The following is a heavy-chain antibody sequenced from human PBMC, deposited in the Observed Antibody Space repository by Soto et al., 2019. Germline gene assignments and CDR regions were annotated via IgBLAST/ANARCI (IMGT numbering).Heavy chain of an antibody. V-gene: IGHV4-59*01. CDR2: IYYTGST. J-gene: IGHJ4*02. CDR3: AAAPRY. CDR1: GGSITGYY. D-gene: IGHD2-15*01. Sequence: SETLSLTCTVSGGSITGYYWSWIRQPPGKGLEWIGYIYYTGSTDHNPSLKSRVTISLDTSKNQVSLQLTSVTAADTAVYYCAAAPRYRGQGTLVTVSS.